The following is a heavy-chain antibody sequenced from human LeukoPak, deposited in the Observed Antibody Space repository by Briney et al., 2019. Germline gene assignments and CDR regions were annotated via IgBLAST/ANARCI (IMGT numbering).Heavy chain of an antibody. J-gene: IGHJ4*02. D-gene: IGHD4/OR15-4a*01. CDR2: ISNNGGST. CDR3: ATEGAVNEYGAKRPLDY. V-gene: IGHV3-64*01. Sequence: GGSLRLSCAASGFPFSTYSMTWVRQPPGKGLEYVSAISNNGGSTHYVNSVKGRFTISRDNSKNTLYLQMGSLRPEDMGVYFCATEGAVNEYGAKRPLDYWGQGTLVTVSS. CDR1: GFPFSTYS.